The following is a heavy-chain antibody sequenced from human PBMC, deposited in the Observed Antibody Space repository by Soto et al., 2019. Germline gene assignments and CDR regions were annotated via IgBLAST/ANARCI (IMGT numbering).Heavy chain of an antibody. D-gene: IGHD3-22*01. J-gene: IGHJ4*02. CDR1: GFTVSDYN. V-gene: IGHV3-48*01. CDR3: TREGDGSGFFSDF. Sequence: GGSLRLSCVASGFTVSDYNMNWVRQAPGKGLEWVSFISGRSNTIYYADSVKGRFTISRDNAKNSLYLLMNSLRAEDTAVYYCTREGDGSGFFSDFWGQGALVTVSS. CDR2: ISGRSNTI.